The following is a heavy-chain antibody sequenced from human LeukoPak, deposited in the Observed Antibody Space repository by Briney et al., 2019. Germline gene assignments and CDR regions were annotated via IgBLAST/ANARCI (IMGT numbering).Heavy chain of an antibody. Sequence: PGRSLRLSCAASGFTFSSYAMHWVRQAPGKGLEWVAVISYDGSNKYYADSVKGRFTISRDNSKNTLYLQMNSLRAEDTAVYYCAKVPHHITYYYDSSGYVFDYWGQGTLVTVSS. CDR3: AKVPHHITYYYDSSGYVFDY. J-gene: IGHJ4*02. V-gene: IGHV3-30-3*01. CDR1: GFTFSSYA. CDR2: ISYDGSNK. D-gene: IGHD3-22*01.